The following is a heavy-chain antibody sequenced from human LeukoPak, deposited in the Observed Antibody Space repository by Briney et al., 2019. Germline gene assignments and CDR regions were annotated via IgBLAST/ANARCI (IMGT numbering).Heavy chain of an antibody. V-gene: IGHV1-2*02. J-gene: IGHJ4*02. CDR2: INPNSGGT. CDR1: GYTFTSYG. D-gene: IGHD5-18*01. CDR3: ARVSGIPLYSYEY. Sequence: ASVKVSCKASGYTFTSYGISWVRQAPGQGLEWMGWINPNSGGTNYAQKFQGRVTMTRDTSISTAYMELSRLRSDDTAVYYCARVSGIPLYSYEYWGQGTLVTVSS.